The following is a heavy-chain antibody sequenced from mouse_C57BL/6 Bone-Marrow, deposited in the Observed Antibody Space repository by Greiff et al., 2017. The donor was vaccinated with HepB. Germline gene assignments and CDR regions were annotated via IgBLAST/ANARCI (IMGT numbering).Heavy chain of an antibody. CDR3: ARLYYGSSYVGFDV. CDR2: ISNGGGST. D-gene: IGHD1-1*01. J-gene: IGHJ1*03. CDR1: GFTFSDYY. V-gene: IGHV5-12*01. Sequence: DVKLVESGGGLVQPGGSLKLSCAASGFTFSDYYMYWVRQTPEKRLEWVAYISNGGGSTYYPDTVKGRFTISRDNAKNTRYLQMSRLKSEDTAMYDCARLYYGSSYVGFDVWGTGTTVTVSS.